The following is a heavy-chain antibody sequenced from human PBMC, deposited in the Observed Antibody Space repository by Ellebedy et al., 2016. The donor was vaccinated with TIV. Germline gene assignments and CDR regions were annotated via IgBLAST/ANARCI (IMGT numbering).Heavy chain of an antibody. J-gene: IGHJ3*01. CDR1: GFTVRGNY. CDR3: ARDDAFDV. CDR2: LNSGGNT. V-gene: IGHV3-53*01. Sequence: GGSLRLSCAASGFTVRGNYMSWVRQAPGKGLEWVSLLNSGGNTFYADSVKGRFTVSRDIAKNTVYLQMTGLTADDTAVYYCARDDAFDVWGQGAMVSVSS.